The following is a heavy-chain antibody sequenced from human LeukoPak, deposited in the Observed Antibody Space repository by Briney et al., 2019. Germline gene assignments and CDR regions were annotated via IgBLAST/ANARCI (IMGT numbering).Heavy chain of an antibody. J-gene: IGHJ4*02. D-gene: IGHD2-2*01. V-gene: IGHV4-31*03. CDR2: IYYSGST. CDR1: GVSISSGGYY. Sequence: SETLSLTCTVSGVSISSGGYYWSWIRQHPGKGLEWIGYIYYSGSTYYNPSLKSRVTISVDTSKNQFSLKLSSVTAADTAVYYCARVDGYCSSTSCLYFDYWGQGTLVTVSS. CDR3: ARVDGYCSSTSCLYFDY.